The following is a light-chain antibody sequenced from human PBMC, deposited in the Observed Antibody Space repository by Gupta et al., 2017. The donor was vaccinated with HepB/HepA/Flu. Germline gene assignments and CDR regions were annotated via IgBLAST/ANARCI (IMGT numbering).Light chain of an antibody. CDR3: QSADSSIVV. Sequence: SYELTQPPSVSVSPGQTDRITCSGDALPKQYAYWYQQKPGQAPVLVIYKDSERPSGIPERFSGSSSGTTVTLTISGVQAEDEADYYCQSADSSIVVFGGGTKLTVL. CDR2: KDS. V-gene: IGLV3-25*03. J-gene: IGLJ2*01. CDR1: ALPKQY.